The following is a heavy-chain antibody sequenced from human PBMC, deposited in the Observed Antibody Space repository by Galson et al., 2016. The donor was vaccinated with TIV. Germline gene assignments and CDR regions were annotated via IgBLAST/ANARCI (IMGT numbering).Heavy chain of an antibody. CDR2: INWHGKSV. D-gene: IGHD5-18*01. CDR3: AKDRAADASMDYYFYHGMDV. J-gene: IGHJ6*02. V-gene: IGHV3-9*01. Sequence: SLRLSCAASGFTFDDYPMHWVRQAPGKGLEWVSSINWHGKSVVYADSVKGRFAMSRDNAKTSLYLQMNSLRPEDTALYYCAKDRAADASMDYYFYHGMDVWGHGTAVTVSS. CDR1: GFTFDDYP.